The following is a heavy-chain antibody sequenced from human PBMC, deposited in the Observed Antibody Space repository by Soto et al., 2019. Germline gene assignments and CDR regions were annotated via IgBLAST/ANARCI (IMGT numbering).Heavy chain of an antibody. CDR1: GYTFTDYY. D-gene: IGHD3-22*01. CDR3: ARVYYDSSGYLDY. J-gene: IGHJ4*02. CDR2: INPKNGAT. Sequence: ASVKVSCKASGYTFTDYYLHWVRQAPGQGLELMGWINPKNGATIYAQKFQGRVTMTRDTSISTAYMELSRLRSDDTAVYSWARVYYDSSGYLDYWGQGTLVTVSS. V-gene: IGHV1-2*02.